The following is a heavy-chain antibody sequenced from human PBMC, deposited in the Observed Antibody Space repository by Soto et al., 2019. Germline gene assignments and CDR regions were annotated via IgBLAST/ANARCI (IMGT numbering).Heavy chain of an antibody. V-gene: IGHV1-8*01. D-gene: IGHD5-18*01. CDR2: MNPNSGNT. J-gene: IGHJ6*02. Sequence: ASVKVSCKASGYTFTSYDINWVRQATGQGLEWMGWMNPNSGNTGYAQKFQGRVTMIRNTSISTAYMELSSLRSEDTAVYYCARATSPWIQLSYYGMDVWGQGKTVTVSS. CDR1: GYTFTSYD. CDR3: ARATSPWIQLSYYGMDV.